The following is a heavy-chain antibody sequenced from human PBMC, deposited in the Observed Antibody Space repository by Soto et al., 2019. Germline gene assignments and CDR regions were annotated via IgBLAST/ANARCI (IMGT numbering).Heavy chain of an antibody. D-gene: IGHD3-16*01. CDR2: ISSNGGST. J-gene: IGHJ3*02. CDR1: GFTFSSYA. V-gene: IGHV3-64*02. CDR3: AITYHGGGAFEI. Sequence: GGSLRLSCAASGFTFSSYAMHWVRQAPGKGLEYVSAISSNGGSTYYADSVKGRFTISRDNSKNTLYLQMGSLRAEDMAVYYCAITYHGGGAFEIWGQGTMVTVSS.